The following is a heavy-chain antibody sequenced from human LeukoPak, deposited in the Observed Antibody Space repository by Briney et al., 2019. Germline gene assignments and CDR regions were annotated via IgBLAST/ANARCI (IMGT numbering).Heavy chain of an antibody. J-gene: IGHJ6*03. CDR1: GFTFSSYW. CDR2: IKQDGSEK. Sequence: PGGSLRLSCAASGFTFSSYWMSWVRQAPGKGLEWVANIKQDGSEKYYVDSVKGRFTISRDNAKNSLYLQMNSLRAEDTAVYYCARKGKGRDYYYMDVWGKGTTVTVSS. D-gene: IGHD3-10*01. V-gene: IGHV3-7*01. CDR3: ARKGKGRDYYYMDV.